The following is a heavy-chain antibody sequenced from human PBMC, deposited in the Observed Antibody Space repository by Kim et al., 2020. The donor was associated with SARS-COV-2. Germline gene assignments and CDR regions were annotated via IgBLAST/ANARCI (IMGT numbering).Heavy chain of an antibody. V-gene: IGHV4-34*01. J-gene: IGHJ1*01. D-gene: IGHD3-10*02. CDR2: INHSGST. CDR3: ARGLSGVKYFQH. CDR1: GGSFSGYY. Sequence: SETLSLTCAVYGGSFSGYYWSWIRQPPGKGLEWIGEINHSGSTNYNPSLKSRVTISVDTSKNQFSLKLSSVTAADTAVYYCARGLSGVKYFQHWGQGTLVTVSS.